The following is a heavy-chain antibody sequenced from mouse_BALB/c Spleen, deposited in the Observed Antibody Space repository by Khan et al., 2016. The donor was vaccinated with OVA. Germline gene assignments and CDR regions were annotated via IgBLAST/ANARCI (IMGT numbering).Heavy chain of an antibody. CDR3: ARGNYYGSTAWFGY. D-gene: IGHD1-1*01. V-gene: IGHV1-9*01. J-gene: IGHJ3*01. CDR2: ILPGSNST. Sequence: QVQLQQSGAELMKPGASVKISCKPTGYTFSSYWIEWVKQRPGHGLEWIGEILPGSNSTNYNERFQGKATITADTSSNTAYMQLSSLTSEDSAIEYCARGNYYGSTAWFGYWGQGTLVTVSA. CDR1: GYTFSSYW.